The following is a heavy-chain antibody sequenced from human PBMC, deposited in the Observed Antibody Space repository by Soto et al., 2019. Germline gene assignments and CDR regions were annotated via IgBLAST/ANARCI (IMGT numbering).Heavy chain of an antibody. Sequence: SGPTLVNPTQTLTLTCTFSGFSLSTSGMRVSWIRQPPGKALEWLARIDWDDEKFYSTSLKSRLTISKDTSKNQVVFTMTNMDPVDTATYYCARDGRQFDYWGQGTLVTVSS. V-gene: IGHV2-70*04. CDR1: GFSLSTSGMR. J-gene: IGHJ4*02. D-gene: IGHD1-26*01. CDR3: ARDGRQFDY. CDR2: IDWDDEK.